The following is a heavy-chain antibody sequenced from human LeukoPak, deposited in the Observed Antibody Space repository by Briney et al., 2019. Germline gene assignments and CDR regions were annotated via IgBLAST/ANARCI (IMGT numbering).Heavy chain of an antibody. CDR2: INSDGTRT. CDR1: GFTFSNYW. CDR3: AGLNADYGD. Sequence: GGSLRLSCAVSGFTFSNYWMHWVRQAPGKGLSWVSCINSDGTRTIYADSVKGRFIISRDNAKNTLYLQMNSLRAEDTAVYYCAGLNADYGDWGQGTLVTVSS. D-gene: IGHD4-17*01. J-gene: IGHJ4*02. V-gene: IGHV3-74*01.